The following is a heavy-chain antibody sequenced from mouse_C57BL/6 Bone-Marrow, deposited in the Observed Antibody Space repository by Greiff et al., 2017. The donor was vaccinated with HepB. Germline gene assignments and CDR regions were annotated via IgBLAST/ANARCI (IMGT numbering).Heavy chain of an antibody. D-gene: IGHD6-1*01. Sequence: VQLQQSGAELARPGASVKLSCKASGYTFTSYGISWVKQRTGQGLEWIGEIYPRSGNTYYNEKFKGKATMTADKSSSTAYMELRSLTSEDSAVYFCAREGALYAMDYWGQGTSVTVSS. CDR3: AREGALYAMDY. J-gene: IGHJ4*01. CDR1: GYTFTSYG. CDR2: IYPRSGNT. V-gene: IGHV1-81*01.